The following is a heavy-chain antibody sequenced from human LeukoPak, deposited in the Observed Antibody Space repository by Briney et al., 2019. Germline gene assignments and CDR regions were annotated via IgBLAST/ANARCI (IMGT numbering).Heavy chain of an antibody. V-gene: IGHV3-23*01. CDR3: ARGDLGRD. D-gene: IGHD3-16*01. J-gene: IGHJ4*02. Sequence: GGSLRLSCAASGFTFSSYGMSWVRQAPGEGLEWVSAISDSGGSTYYTDSVKGRFTISRDNSKNTLYLQMNSLRAEDTAVYYCARGDLGRDWGQGTLVTVSS. CDR2: ISDSGGST. CDR1: GFTFSSYG.